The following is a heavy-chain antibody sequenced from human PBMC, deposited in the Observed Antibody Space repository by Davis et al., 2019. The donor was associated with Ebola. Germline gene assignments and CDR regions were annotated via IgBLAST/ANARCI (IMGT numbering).Heavy chain of an antibody. CDR3: VKEALRTVATPRNWFDP. CDR2: ISSNGGST. J-gene: IGHJ5*02. V-gene: IGHV3-64D*06. CDR1: GFDFTVYA. D-gene: IGHD5-12*01. Sequence: PGGSLRLSCAASGFDFTVYAMHWVRQAPGKGLEYVSAISSNGGSTYYADSLKGRFTISRDNSKNTLYLQMSSLRAEDTTVYYCVKEALRTVATPRNWFDPWGQGTLVTVSS.